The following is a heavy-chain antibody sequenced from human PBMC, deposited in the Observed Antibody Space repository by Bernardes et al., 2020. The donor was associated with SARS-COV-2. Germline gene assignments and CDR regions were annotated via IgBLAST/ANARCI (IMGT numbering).Heavy chain of an antibody. D-gene: IGHD2-21*02. V-gene: IGHV3-21*06. Sequence: GGSLRLSCAASGFTFSSYWMSWVRQAPGKGLEWVSSISSSSSYIYYAASVKGRFTISRDNAKSSLYLQMSSLRVEDTAVYYCARDYSPPLVTIDYYYYGMDVWGQGTTVTVSS. CDR1: GFTFSSYW. CDR3: ARDYSPPLVTIDYYYYGMDV. CDR2: ISSSSSYI. J-gene: IGHJ6*02.